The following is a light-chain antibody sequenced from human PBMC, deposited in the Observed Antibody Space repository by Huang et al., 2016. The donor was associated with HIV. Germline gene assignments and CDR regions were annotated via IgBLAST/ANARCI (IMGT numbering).Light chain of an antibody. CDR2: GAS. Sequence: ERVLTQSPGTLSLSPGERATLSCRASRSISRSYLAWYQQKPGHAPRLLIYGASRRATGIPDRFSGSGSGTDFTLTISRLEPEDFAVYYCQQYDNSPPTFGGGTKVEI. CDR1: RSISRSY. V-gene: IGKV3-20*01. CDR3: QQYDNSPPT. J-gene: IGKJ4*01.